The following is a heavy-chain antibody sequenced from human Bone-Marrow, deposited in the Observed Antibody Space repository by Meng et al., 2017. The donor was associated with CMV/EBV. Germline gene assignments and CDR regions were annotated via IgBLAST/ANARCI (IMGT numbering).Heavy chain of an antibody. CDR2: VGPAGDT. V-gene: IGHV3-13*01. Sequence: GGSLRLSCAASGFTFSKYDMHWVRQATGKGLEWVSAVGPAGDTYYSGSVKGRFTISRENAKNSLYLQMNSLRAGDTAVYYCARDEAWIQLWLGYWGQGTLVTVSS. J-gene: IGHJ4*02. CDR1: GFTFSKYD. D-gene: IGHD5-18*01. CDR3: ARDEAWIQLWLGY.